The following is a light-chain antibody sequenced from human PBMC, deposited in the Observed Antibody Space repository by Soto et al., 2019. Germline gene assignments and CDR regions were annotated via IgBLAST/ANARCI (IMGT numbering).Light chain of an antibody. CDR2: GAS. Sequence: EIVMTQSPATLSVSPGERATLSCRASQSVSSYLAWYQQKPGQAPRLLIYGASTRAIGIPARFSGSGSGTEFTLTISSLQSEDLAVYYCQQYNYWPPWTFGQGTKVDIK. J-gene: IGKJ1*01. V-gene: IGKV3-15*01. CDR1: QSVSSY. CDR3: QQYNYWPPWT.